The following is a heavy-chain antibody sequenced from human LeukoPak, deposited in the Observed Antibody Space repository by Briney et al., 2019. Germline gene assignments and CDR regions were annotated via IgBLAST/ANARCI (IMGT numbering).Heavy chain of an antibody. J-gene: IGHJ6*03. D-gene: IGHD3-10*01. Sequence: ASVKVSCKASGYTFTNYYMHWVRQAPGQGLEWMGIINPSGGSTTYAQKFQGRLTMTRDTSTNTVYMELSSLRSEDTAVYFCARGRAYYGSGNYLDYYYYYYMDVWGKGTTVTISS. CDR3: ARGRAYYGSGNYLDYYYYYYMDV. V-gene: IGHV1-46*01. CDR1: GYTFTNYY. CDR2: INPSGGST.